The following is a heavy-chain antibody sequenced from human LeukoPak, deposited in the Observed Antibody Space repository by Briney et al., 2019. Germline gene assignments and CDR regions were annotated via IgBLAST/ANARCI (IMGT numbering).Heavy chain of an antibody. CDR2: IYYSGST. Sequence: SETLSLTCTVSGGSISSGDYYWSWIRQPPGTGLEWIGYIYYSGSTYYNPSLKSRVTISVDTSKNQFSLKLSSVTAADTAVYYCAREYFDYGRQPVPPHDAFDIWGQGTMVTVSS. CDR3: AREYFDYGRQPVPPHDAFDI. D-gene: IGHD4-17*01. J-gene: IGHJ3*02. V-gene: IGHV4-30-4*08. CDR1: GGSISSGDYY.